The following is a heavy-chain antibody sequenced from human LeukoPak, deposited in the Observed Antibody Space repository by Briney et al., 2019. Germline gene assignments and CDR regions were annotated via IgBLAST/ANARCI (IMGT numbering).Heavy chain of an antibody. CDR1: GFTFSSYG. CDR3: ARESLTWLQSRTSWFDP. D-gene: IGHD5-24*01. V-gene: IGHV4-39*07. J-gene: IGHJ5*02. Sequence: PGGSLRLSCAASGFTFSSYGMHWIRQPPGKGLEWIGTVYYSGSTYYNPSLKSRVTISVDSSKNQFSLRLSSVTAADTAVYYCARESLTWLQSRTSWFDPWGQGTLVTVSS. CDR2: VYYSGST.